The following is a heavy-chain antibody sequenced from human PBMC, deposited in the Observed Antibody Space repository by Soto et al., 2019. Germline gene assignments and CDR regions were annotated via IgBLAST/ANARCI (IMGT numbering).Heavy chain of an antibody. CDR1: GYFISSGFY. CDR3: ARASPGPAGFDS. CDR2: ISHSGSP. V-gene: IGHV4-38-2*01. J-gene: IGHJ4*02. Sequence: SETQSLTCVVSGYFISSGFYWDWIRQPPGKGLEWIGSISHSGSPYYNPSLKSRVTILVDTSKNQFSLKVTSVTAADTAIYYCARASPGPAGFDSWGQGTLVTVSS.